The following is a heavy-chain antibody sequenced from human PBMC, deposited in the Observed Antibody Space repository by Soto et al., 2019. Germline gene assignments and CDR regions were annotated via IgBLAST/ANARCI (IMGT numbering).Heavy chain of an antibody. CDR3: AKRDSTGYYYFNY. D-gene: IGHD3-22*01. CDR1: GFTFRSYA. CDR2: IGGSSDST. V-gene: IGHV3-23*01. Sequence: EVQLLESGGDLVQPGGSLRLSCAASGFTFRSYAMSWVRQPPGKGLEWVSGIGGSSDSTFYAHSVEGRFTISRDNSKDTLYLQMNSLRAEDTAVYYCAKRDSTGYYYFNYWGQGTLVAVSS. J-gene: IGHJ4*02.